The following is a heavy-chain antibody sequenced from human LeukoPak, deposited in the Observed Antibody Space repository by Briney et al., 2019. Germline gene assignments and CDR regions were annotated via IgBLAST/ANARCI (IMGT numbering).Heavy chain of an antibody. D-gene: IGHD5-18*01. Sequence: GGSLRLSCAASGFTFSSYGMHWVRQAPGKGLEWVSSISSSSSYIYYADSVKGRFTISRDNAKKSLYLQMNSLRAEDTAVYYCARADWDTAMIDYWGQGTVVTVSS. CDR2: ISSSSSYI. CDR3: ARADWDTAMIDY. CDR1: GFTFSSYG. J-gene: IGHJ4*02. V-gene: IGHV3-21*01.